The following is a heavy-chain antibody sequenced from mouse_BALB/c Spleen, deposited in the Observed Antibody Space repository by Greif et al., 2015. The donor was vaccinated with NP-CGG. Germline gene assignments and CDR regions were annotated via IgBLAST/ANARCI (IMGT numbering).Heavy chain of an antibody. CDR3: TREDGYSFAY. Sequence: EVMLVESGGGLVKPGGSLKLSCAASGFTFSSYTMSWVRQTPEKRLEWVATISSGGSYTYYPDSVKGRFTISRDNAKNTLYLQMSRLKSEDTAMYYCTREDGYSFAYWGQGTLVTVSA. D-gene: IGHD2-3*01. CDR2: ISSGGSYT. V-gene: IGHV5-6-4*01. J-gene: IGHJ3*01. CDR1: GFTFSSYT.